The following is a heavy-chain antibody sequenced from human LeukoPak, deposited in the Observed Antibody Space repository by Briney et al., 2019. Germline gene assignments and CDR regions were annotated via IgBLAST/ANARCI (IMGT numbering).Heavy chain of an antibody. CDR2: IYSGGST. J-gene: IGHJ6*04. CDR3: ARGGVTTLDYYYYGMDV. CDR1: GFTVSSNY. D-gene: IGHD4-23*01. Sequence: GGSLRLSCAASGFTVSSNYMSWVRQAPGKGLEWVSVIYSGGSTYYADSVKGRFTISRDNSKNTLYLQMSSLRAEDTAVYYCARGGVTTLDYYYYGMDVWGKGTTVTVSS. V-gene: IGHV3-53*01.